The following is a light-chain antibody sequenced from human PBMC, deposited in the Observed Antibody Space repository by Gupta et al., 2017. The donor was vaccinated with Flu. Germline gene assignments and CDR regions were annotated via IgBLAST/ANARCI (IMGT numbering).Light chain of an antibody. J-gene: IGKJ2*03. CDR1: QAISNH. CDR2: GAS. V-gene: IGKV1-9*01. CDR3: QQLPTRPPFS. Sequence: DSQLTQSPSFLSASVGDRVTITCRASQAISNHLSWYQQQRGEAPKLLIYGASSLQSGVPSRFRGSGSGTEFTLTITSLQPEDFAVYFCQQLPTRPPFSFGQGTKVEIK.